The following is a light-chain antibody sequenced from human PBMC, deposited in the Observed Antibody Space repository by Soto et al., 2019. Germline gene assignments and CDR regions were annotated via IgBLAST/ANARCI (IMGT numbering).Light chain of an antibody. J-gene: IGKJ1*01. V-gene: IGKV1-17*03. CDR1: QGISNY. CDR2: DAS. Sequence: DIKMTQSPSAMSASVGDRVTITFRASQGISNYLAWFQQKPGKVPKRLIYDASSLESGVSSRFSGSGSGTEFTLTISRLQPDDFAIYYCQQYNSFWTFGQGTKVDI. CDR3: QQYNSFWT.